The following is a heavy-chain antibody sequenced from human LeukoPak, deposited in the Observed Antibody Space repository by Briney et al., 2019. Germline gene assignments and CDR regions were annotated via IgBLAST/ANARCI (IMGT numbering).Heavy chain of an antibody. J-gene: IGHJ4*02. CDR1: GFTFSTYD. V-gene: IGHV3-30*02. Sequence: SGGSLRLSCAASGFTFSTYDMHWVRQVPGKGLEWVAFIRYDGTNKYYADSVKGRFTISRDNPKSTVDLQMNSLRAEDTAVYYCTKGRYSGDDYVYPFDYWGQGTLVTVSS. CDR2: IRYDGTNK. D-gene: IGHD5-12*01. CDR3: TKGRYSGDDYVYPFDY.